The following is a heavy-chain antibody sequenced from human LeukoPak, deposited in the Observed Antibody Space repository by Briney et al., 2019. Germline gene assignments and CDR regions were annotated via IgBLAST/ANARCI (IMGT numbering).Heavy chain of an antibody. CDR2: IYYSGST. J-gene: IGHJ3*02. D-gene: IGHD3-22*01. CDR3: ARDVKATYYYDSSGSPYAFDI. Sequence: SETLSLTCTVSGGSISSYYWSWIRQLPGKGLEWIGYIYYSGSTNYNPSLTSRGTISVDTSKNQFSLKLSSVTAADTAVYYCARDVKATYYYDSSGSPYAFDIWGQGTMVTVSS. CDR1: GGSISSYY. V-gene: IGHV4-59*01.